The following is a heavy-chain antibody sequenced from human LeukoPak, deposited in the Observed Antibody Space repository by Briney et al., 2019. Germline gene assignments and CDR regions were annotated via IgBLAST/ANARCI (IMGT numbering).Heavy chain of an antibody. V-gene: IGHV3-23*01. CDR3: AKIRIQLWSSHYFDY. D-gene: IGHD5-18*01. CDR2: ISGSGGST. Sequence: PGGSLRLSCAASGFTFSSYAMSWVRQAPGKGLEWVSAISGSGGSTYYADSVKGRFTISRDNSKYTLYLQMNSLRAEDTAVYYCAKIRIQLWSSHYFDYWGQGTLVTVSS. J-gene: IGHJ4*02. CDR1: GFTFSSYA.